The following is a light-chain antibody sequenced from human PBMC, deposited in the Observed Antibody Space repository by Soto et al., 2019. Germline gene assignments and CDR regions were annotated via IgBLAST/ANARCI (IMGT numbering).Light chain of an antibody. V-gene: IGKV3-15*01. CDR2: GAS. CDR3: QQYNNWMWT. Sequence: EIVMTQSPASLSVSPGERATLSCRASQSVSSNLAWYQQKPGQAPRLLIHGASARATGIPDRFSGSGSGTEFTLTISSLQSEDVAVYYCQQYNNWMWTFGQGTKVDIK. CDR1: QSVSSN. J-gene: IGKJ1*01.